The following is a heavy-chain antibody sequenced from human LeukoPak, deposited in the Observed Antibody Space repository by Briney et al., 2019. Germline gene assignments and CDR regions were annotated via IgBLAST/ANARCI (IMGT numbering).Heavy chain of an antibody. D-gene: IGHD3-22*01. CDR2: ISGGGDTT. J-gene: IGHJ4*02. CDR3: AKTNGYYDY. CDR1: GFTFSNNG. V-gene: IGHV3-23*01. Sequence: GGSLRLSCAASGFTFSNNGMSWVRQSPGGGLGGVSGISGGGDTTYYAESVKSRFTISRDNSENTLFLQMNSLTAEGTAVYYCAKTNGYYDYWGQGTLVAVSS.